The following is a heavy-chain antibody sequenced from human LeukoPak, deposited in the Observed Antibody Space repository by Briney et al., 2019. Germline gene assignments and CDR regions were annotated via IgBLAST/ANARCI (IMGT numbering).Heavy chain of an antibody. Sequence: PGGSLRLSCAASGFTFSSYAMSWVRQAPGRGLEWVSTITGSAGSTSYADSVKGRFTISRDNSKNTLFLQMHSLRAEDTAVYYCARDVRSGMDVWGQGTTVTVSS. CDR2: ITGSAGST. CDR3: ARDVRSGMDV. V-gene: IGHV3-23*01. D-gene: IGHD2/OR15-2a*01. CDR1: GFTFSSYA. J-gene: IGHJ6*02.